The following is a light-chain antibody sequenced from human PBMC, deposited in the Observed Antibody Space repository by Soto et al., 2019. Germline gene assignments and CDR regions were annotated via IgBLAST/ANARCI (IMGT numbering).Light chain of an antibody. Sequence: EIVLTQSPGTLSLSPGERATLSCRASQSVSSSYLAWYQQKPGQAPRLLIYGASSRATDIPDRFSGSGSGTDFTLTISRLEPEDFAVYYCQQYGSSSFTFGPGTKVD. V-gene: IGKV3-20*01. CDR3: QQYGSSSFT. CDR1: QSVSSSY. J-gene: IGKJ3*01. CDR2: GAS.